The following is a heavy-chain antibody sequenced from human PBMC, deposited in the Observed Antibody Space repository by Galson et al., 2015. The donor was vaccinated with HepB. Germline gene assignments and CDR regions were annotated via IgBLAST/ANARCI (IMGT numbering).Heavy chain of an antibody. CDR1: GFTFSIYG. J-gene: IGHJ4*02. V-gene: IGHV3-30*18. Sequence: SLRLSCAASGFTFSIYGMHWVRQAPGKGLEWVAIISYDGSNKYYADSVKGRFTISRDNSKNTLYLQMNSLRAEDTALYYCAKDLAAAAGRVLDYWGQGTLVTVSS. CDR3: AKDLAAAAGRVLDY. CDR2: ISYDGSNK. D-gene: IGHD6-13*01.